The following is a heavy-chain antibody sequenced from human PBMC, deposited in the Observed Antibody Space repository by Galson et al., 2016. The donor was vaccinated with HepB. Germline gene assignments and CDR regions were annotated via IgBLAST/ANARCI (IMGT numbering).Heavy chain of an antibody. D-gene: IGHD6-13*01. CDR3: ARGGAAASTDCYYGMDV. CDR2: IDPSDSYT. Sequence: QSGAEVKKPGESLRISCKGSGYSFTSYWISWVRQMPGKGLEWMGRIDPSDSYTNYSPSFQGHVTISADKSISTAYLQWSSLKASDAAVYYCARGGAAASTDCYYGMDVWGQGTTVTVSS. V-gene: IGHV5-10-1*01. CDR1: GYSFTSYW. J-gene: IGHJ6*02.